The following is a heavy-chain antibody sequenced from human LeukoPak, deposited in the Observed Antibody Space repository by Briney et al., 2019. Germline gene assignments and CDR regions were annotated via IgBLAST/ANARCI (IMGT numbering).Heavy chain of an antibody. D-gene: IGHD3-16*01. CDR1: GFTFSIYW. V-gene: IGHV3-74*01. J-gene: IGHJ4*02. Sequence: GGSLRLSCAASGFTFSIYWMHWVRQAPGKWLVWVSRISSEGSSTTYADSVKGRFTISRDNAKDTLYLQMNSLRAEDTAVYYCARGENTYIDYWGQGTLVTVSS. CDR3: ARGENTYIDY. CDR2: ISSEGSST.